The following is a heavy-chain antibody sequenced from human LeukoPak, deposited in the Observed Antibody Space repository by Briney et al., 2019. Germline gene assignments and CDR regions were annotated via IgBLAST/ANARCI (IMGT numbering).Heavy chain of an antibody. CDR3: TRSRGYGRFFNWFDP. J-gene: IGHJ5*02. V-gene: IGHV3-49*03. Sequence: PGGSLRLSCTASGFTFGDYAMSWFRQAPGKGLEWVGFIRSKAYGGTTEYAASVKGRFTISRDDSKSIAYLQMNSLKTEDTAVYYCTRSRGYGRFFNWFDPWAREPWSPSPQ. D-gene: IGHD3-3*01. CDR1: GFTFGDYA. CDR2: IRSKAYGGTT.